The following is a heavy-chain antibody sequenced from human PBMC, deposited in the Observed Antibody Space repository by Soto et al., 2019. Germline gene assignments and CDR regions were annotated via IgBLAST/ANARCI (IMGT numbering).Heavy chain of an antibody. Sequence: SVKVSCKASGGTFSSYAISWVRQAPGQGLEWMGGIIPIFGTANYAQKFQGRVTITADESTSTAYMELSSLRSEDTAVYYCASTVLHYDFWSGVNWFDPWGQGTLVTVSS. V-gene: IGHV1-69*13. CDR1: GGTFSSYA. D-gene: IGHD3-3*01. J-gene: IGHJ5*02. CDR2: IIPIFGTA. CDR3: ASTVLHYDFWSGVNWFDP.